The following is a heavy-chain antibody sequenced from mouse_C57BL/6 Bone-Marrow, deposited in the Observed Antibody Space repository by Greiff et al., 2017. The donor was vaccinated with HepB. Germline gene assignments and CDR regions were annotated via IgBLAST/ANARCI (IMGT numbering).Heavy chain of an antibody. CDR3: ARCLYYDYDAWYFDV. V-gene: IGHV1-55*01. CDR2: IYPGSGST. D-gene: IGHD2-4*01. Sequence: QVQLQQPGAELVKPGASVKMSCKASGYTFTSYWITWVKQRPGQGLEWIGDIYPGSGSTNYNEKFKSKATLTVDTSSSTAYMQLSSLTSEDSAVYYCARCLYYDYDAWYFDVWGTGTTVTVSS. CDR1: GYTFTSYW. J-gene: IGHJ1*03.